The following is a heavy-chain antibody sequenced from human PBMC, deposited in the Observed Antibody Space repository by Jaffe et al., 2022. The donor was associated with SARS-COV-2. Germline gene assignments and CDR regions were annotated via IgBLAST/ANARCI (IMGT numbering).Heavy chain of an antibody. J-gene: IGHJ6*02. V-gene: IGHV1-46*01. Sequence: QVQLVQSGAEVKKPGASVKVSCKASGYTFTSYYMHWVRQAPGQGLEWMGIINPSGGSTSYAQKFQGRVTMTRDTSTSTVYMELSSLRSEDTAVYYCARGGQIGIMAGFYYYYGMDVWGQGTTVTVSS. CDR1: GYTFTSYY. CDR2: INPSGGST. CDR3: ARGGQIGIMAGFYYYYGMDV. D-gene: IGHD3-16*01.